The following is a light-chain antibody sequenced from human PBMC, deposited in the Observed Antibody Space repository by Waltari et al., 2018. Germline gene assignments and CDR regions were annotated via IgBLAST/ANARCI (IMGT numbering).Light chain of an antibody. CDR2: DTS. CDR3: QQYSNWPPWT. J-gene: IGKJ1*01. Sequence: EIMMTQSPATLSVSPGERATLSCRVSQSVSRKLAWSQQKPGQAPRLLIYDTSSMATEIPARFSGSGSGTEFTLTISSLQSEDFAVYYCQQYSNWPPWTFSQGTKVES. CDR1: QSVSRK. V-gene: IGKV3-15*01.